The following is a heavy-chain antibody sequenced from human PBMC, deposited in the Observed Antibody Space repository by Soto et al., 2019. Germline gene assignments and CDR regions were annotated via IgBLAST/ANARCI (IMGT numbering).Heavy chain of an antibody. CDR1: GYSITSSW. J-gene: IGHJ4*02. D-gene: IGHD6-6*01. V-gene: IGHV5-10-1*03. CDR2: LDPSDSYI. Sequence: EVQLVQSGAEVKKPGESLRISCPGSGYSITSSWISWVRQMPGAGVEWLGGLDPSDSYINYSPSFQGRVTISADKSISTAYRQWSSLKASDTARYYCAGRGISSSFFYDSWGQGTLVTVSS. CDR3: AGRGISSSFFYDS.